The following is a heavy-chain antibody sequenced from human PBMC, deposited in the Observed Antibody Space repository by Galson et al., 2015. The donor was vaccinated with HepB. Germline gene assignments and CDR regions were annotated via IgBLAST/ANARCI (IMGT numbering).Heavy chain of an antibody. Sequence: SLRLSCAASGFTVSSNYMSWVRQAPGKGLEWVSVIYSGGSTYYADSVKGRFTISRDNSKNTLYLQMNSLRAEDTAVYYCARFWIRNYFDYWGQGTLVTVSS. V-gene: IGHV3-66*01. CDR2: IYSGGST. D-gene: IGHD3-3*01. J-gene: IGHJ4*02. CDR1: GFTVSSNY. CDR3: ARFWIRNYFDY.